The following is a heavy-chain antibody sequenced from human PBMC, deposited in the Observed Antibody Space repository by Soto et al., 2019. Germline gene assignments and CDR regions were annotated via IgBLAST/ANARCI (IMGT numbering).Heavy chain of an antibody. D-gene: IGHD7-27*01. CDR2: INPSGGST. J-gene: IGHJ3*02. CDR3: ERDSGVDAFDI. Sequence: GASVKVSCKASGYTFTSYYMHWVRQAPGQVLEWMGIINPSGGSTSYAQKFQGRVTMTRDTSISTAYMELSRLRSDDTAVYYCERDSGVDAFDIWGQGTMVTV. V-gene: IGHV1-46*01. CDR1: GYTFTSYY.